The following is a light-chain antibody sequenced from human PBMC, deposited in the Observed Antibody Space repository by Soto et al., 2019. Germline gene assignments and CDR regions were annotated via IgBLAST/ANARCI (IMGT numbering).Light chain of an antibody. CDR2: DAS. Sequence: EIVWTQSPATLSLSPGERATLSCRARQSVSSYLAWYQQKPGQAPRILIDDASNRATCIPARFSGSGSGTDFTLTMSRLEPEDLAVDYCQQRSNWSPLTFGGGIKVEIK. CDR1: QSVSSY. J-gene: IGKJ4*01. V-gene: IGKV3-11*01. CDR3: QQRSNWSPLT.